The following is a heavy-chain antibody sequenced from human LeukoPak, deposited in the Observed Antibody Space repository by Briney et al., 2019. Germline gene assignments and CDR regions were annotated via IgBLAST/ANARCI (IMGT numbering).Heavy chain of an antibody. Sequence: GGSLRLSCAASGFTFSSYAMHWVRQAPGKGLEWVAVISYDGSNKYYADSVKGRFTISRDSAKNTLYLEMNNLRAEDAAVYYCARGYNYRFDYWGQGTLVIVST. CDR1: GFTFSSYA. CDR2: ISYDGSNK. J-gene: IGHJ4*02. CDR3: ARGYNYRFDY. V-gene: IGHV3-30-3*01. D-gene: IGHD1-20*01.